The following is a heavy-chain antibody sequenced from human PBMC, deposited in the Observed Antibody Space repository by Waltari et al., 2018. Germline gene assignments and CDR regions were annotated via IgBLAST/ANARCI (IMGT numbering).Heavy chain of an antibody. J-gene: IGHJ5*02. CDR1: GFSFSNYW. CDR3: ASSRFSIGCSS. V-gene: IGHV3-74*01. CDR2: INSDGSDT. D-gene: IGHD6-19*01. Sequence: EAQLVQSGGGLVQPGGSLRLSCAASGFSFSNYWMNWVRQAPGKGLVWVSRINSDGSDTSYADSVKGRFTISRDNAKNTLYLQMNSLRAEDTAVYYCASSRFSIGCSSWGQGTLATVSS.